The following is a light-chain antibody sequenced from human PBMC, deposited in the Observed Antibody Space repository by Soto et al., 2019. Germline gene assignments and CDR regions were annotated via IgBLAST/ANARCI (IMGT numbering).Light chain of an antibody. CDR3: QQYGSSPPVT. V-gene: IGKV3-20*01. CDR1: QSVSSSY. J-gene: IGKJ4*01. Sequence: EIVLTQSPGTLSLSPGERATLSCRASQSVSSSYLAWHQQKPGQAPRLLLYGASSRATGIPDRFSGSGSGTDFTLTISRLEPEDFAVYYCQQYGSSPPVTFGGGTKVEIK. CDR2: GAS.